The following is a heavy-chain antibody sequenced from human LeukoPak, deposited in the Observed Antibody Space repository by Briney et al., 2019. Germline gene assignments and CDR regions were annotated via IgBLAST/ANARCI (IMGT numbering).Heavy chain of an antibody. CDR1: GFTFGSHA. D-gene: IGHD5-18*01. CDR3: GKTTVGYSSGQKPAWPVDY. CDR2: IFGSGGSP. J-gene: IGHJ4*02. V-gene: IGHV3-23*01. Sequence: GGSLRLSCEASGFTFGSHAMYWVRQAPGKGLEWVAGIFGSGGSPHYADPVKGRFTISRDNSRNTVYLQINSLRAEDTAVYHCGKTTVGYSSGQKPAWPVDYWGQGTLVTVSS.